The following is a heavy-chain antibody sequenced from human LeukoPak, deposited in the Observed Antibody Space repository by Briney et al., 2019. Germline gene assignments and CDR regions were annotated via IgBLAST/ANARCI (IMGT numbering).Heavy chain of an antibody. J-gene: IGHJ6*03. CDR3: ARGPRITMIRGGQWYYYMDV. Sequence: ASVKVSCKASGYTFTSYYIHWVRQAPGQGLEWMGLINPSGGSTNYAQKFQGRVTMTRDTSTSTIYMELSSLRSEDTAVYYCARGPRITMIRGGQWYYYMDVWGKGTTVTISS. V-gene: IGHV1-46*01. CDR2: INPSGGST. CDR1: GYTFTSYY. D-gene: IGHD3-10*01.